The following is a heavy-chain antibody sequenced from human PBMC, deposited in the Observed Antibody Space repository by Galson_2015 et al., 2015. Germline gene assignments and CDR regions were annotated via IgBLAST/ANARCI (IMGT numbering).Heavy chain of an antibody. Sequence: SLRLSCAASGFTFSSYGMHWVRQAPGKGLEWVAVISYDGSNKYYADSVKGRFTISRDNSKNTLYLQMNSLRAEDTAVYYCAKGYNGMVRGVCDYWGQGTLVTVSS. V-gene: IGHV3-30*18. CDR2: ISYDGSNK. J-gene: IGHJ4*02. CDR3: AKGYNGMVRGVCDY. CDR1: GFTFSSYG. D-gene: IGHD3-10*01.